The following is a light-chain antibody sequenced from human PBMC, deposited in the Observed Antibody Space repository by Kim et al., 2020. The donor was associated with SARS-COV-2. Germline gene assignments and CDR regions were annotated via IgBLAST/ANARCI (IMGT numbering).Light chain of an antibody. CDR1: SLRRFS. CDR2: ARN. Sequence: AVGQTVRITCQGDSLRRFSATWYQQKPGQAPVVVIYARNNRPSGVPDRFSGSSSGNTASLTITGTQAEDEADYYCNSRDNSGDHQVFGTGTKVTVL. J-gene: IGLJ1*01. V-gene: IGLV3-19*01. CDR3: NSRDNSGDHQV.